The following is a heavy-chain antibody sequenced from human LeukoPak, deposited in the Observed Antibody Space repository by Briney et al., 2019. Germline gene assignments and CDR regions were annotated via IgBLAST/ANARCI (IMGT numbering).Heavy chain of an antibody. CDR1: GGSISSYD. CDR3: ARPYCSSTGCYGNWFDP. Sequence: PSETLSLTCTVSGGSISSYDWSWIRQPPGKGLQWIGYIYYSGSTNYNPSLKSRVTISEDTSKNQFSLKLSSVTAADTAVYYCARPYCSSTGCYGNWFDPWGQGTLVTVSS. CDR2: IYYSGST. D-gene: IGHD2-2*01. V-gene: IGHV4-59*08. J-gene: IGHJ5*02.